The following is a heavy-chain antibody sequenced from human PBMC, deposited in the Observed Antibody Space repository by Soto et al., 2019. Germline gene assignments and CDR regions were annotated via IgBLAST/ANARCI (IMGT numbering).Heavy chain of an antibody. Sequence: ILSLTCTVSGGSISSGGCYWSWIRQHPGKGMERIGYIYYSGSTYYNPSLKSRVTISVDTSKNQFSLKLSSVTAADTAVYYCARLIAQARTYYYDSSGYYVDYWGQGTLVTVSS. CDR1: GGSISSGGCY. V-gene: IGHV4-31*03. CDR3: ARLIAQARTYYYDSSGYYVDY. D-gene: IGHD3-22*01. CDR2: IYYSGST. J-gene: IGHJ4*02.